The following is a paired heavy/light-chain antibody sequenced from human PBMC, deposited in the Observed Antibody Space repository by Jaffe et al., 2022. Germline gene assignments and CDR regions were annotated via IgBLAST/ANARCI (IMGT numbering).Light chain of an antibody. CDR2: NAF. CDR3: QHRSNWAFT. J-gene: IGKJ3*01. V-gene: IGKV3-11*01. Sequence: EIVLTQSPATLSLSPGERATLSCRASQSVSSFLAWYQQKPGQTPRLLIHNAFIRATGIPGRFSGSGSGTDFTLTISSLEPEDFAVYYCQHRSNWAFTFGPGTKVDIK. CDR1: QSVSSF.
Heavy chain of an antibody. Sequence: QVQLVESGGGVVQPGGSLRLSCAASGFAFSTCAMHWVRQAPGKGPEWVAYLRFDGSNEYYADSVKGRFIISRDNSKNTLYLQMNSLRAEDTAVYYCATYQRQDCSDIGCVYWYFDLWGRGTLVTVSS. V-gene: IGHV3-30*02. D-gene: IGHD2-15*01. J-gene: IGHJ2*01. CDR2: LRFDGSNE. CDR1: GFAFSTCA. CDR3: ATYQRQDCSDIGCVYWYFDL.